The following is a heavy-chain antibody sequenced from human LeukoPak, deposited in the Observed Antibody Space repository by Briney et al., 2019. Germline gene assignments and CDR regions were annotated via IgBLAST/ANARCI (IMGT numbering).Heavy chain of an antibody. CDR3: ATRYCSGGSCYGRYYFDY. D-gene: IGHD2-15*01. CDR2: IIPILGIA. J-gene: IGHJ4*02. CDR1: GGTFSSYA. V-gene: IGHV1-69*04. Sequence: SVKVSCKASGGTFSSYAISWVRQAPGQGLEWMGGIIPILGIANYTQKFQGRVTITADKSTSTAYMELSSLRSEDTAVYYCATRYCSGGSCYGRYYFDYWGQGTLVTVSS.